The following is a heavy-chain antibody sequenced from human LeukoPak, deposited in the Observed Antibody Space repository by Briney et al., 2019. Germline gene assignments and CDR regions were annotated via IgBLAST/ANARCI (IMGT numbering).Heavy chain of an antibody. CDR2: IYHSGST. CDR3: ARTNYDSSGYPKHWFDP. Sequence: SETLSLTCAVSGGSISSGGYSWSWIRQPPGKGLEWIGYIYHSGSTYYNPSLKSRVTISVDRSKNQFSLKLSSVTAADTAVYYCARTNYDSSGYPKHWFDPWGQGTLVTVSS. CDR1: GGSISSGGYS. V-gene: IGHV4-30-2*01. D-gene: IGHD3-22*01. J-gene: IGHJ5*02.